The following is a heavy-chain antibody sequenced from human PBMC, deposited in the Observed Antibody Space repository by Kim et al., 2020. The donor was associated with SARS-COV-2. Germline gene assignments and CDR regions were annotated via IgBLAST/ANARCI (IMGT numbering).Heavy chain of an antibody. V-gene: IGHV4-39*01. CDR2: IYYSGST. CDR3: ARHSEHITMVRGVIWWFDP. J-gene: IGHJ5*02. CDR1: GGSISSSSYY. Sequence: SATLSLTCTVSGGSISSSSYYWGWIRQPQGKGLEWIGSIYYSGSTYYNPSLKSRVTISVDTSKNQFSLKLSSVTAADTAVYYCARHSEHITMVRGVIWWFDPWGRGTLVTVSS. D-gene: IGHD3-10*01.